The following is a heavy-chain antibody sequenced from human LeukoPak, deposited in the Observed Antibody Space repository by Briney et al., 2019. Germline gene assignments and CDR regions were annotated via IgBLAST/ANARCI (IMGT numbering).Heavy chain of an antibody. CDR1: GFTFSSYG. D-gene: IGHD3-22*01. CDR3: AKGSNYYDSSGYYH. V-gene: IGHV3-33*06. J-gene: IGHJ5*02. Sequence: GGSLRLSCAASGFTFSSYGMHWVRQAPGKGLQWVAVIWYDGSNKYYADSVKGRFTISRDNSKNTLYLQMNSLRAEDTAVYYCAKGSNYYDSSGYYHWGQGTLVTVSS. CDR2: IWYDGSNK.